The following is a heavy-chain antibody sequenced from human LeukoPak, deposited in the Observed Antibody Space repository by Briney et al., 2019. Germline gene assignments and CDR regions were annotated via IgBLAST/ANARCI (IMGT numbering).Heavy chain of an antibody. V-gene: IGHV3-33*01. D-gene: IGHD2-15*01. Sequence: AGGSLRLSCAASGFTFSSYGMHWVRQAPAKGLEWVAVIWYDGSNKYYADSVKGRFTISRDNSKNTLYLQMNSLRAEDTAVYYCARALYCSGGSCYSGGMVYWGQGTLVTVSS. CDR2: IWYDGSNK. J-gene: IGHJ4*02. CDR3: ARALYCSGGSCYSGGMVY. CDR1: GFTFSSYG.